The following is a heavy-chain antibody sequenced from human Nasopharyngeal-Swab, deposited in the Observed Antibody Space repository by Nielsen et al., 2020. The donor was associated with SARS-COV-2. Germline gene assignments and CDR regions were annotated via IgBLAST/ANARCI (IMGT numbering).Heavy chain of an antibody. Sequence: SVKVSCKASGYTFTSYAMNWVRQAPGQGLEWMGRIIPILGIANYAQKFQGRVTITADKSTSTAYMELSSLRSEDTAVYYCARAHNWNDYGNWFDPWGQGTLVTVSS. J-gene: IGHJ5*02. V-gene: IGHV1-69*04. D-gene: IGHD1-20*01. CDR1: GYTFTSYA. CDR3: ARAHNWNDYGNWFDP. CDR2: IIPILGIA.